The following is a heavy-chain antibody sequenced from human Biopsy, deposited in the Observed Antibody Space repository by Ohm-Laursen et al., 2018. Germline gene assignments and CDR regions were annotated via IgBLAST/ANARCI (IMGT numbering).Heavy chain of an antibody. J-gene: IGHJ6*02. Sequence: ASVKVSCKASGYTFTDHYLHWVRQAPGQGLEWMGVVNPNGGSTSYAQKFQGRVSMTRDRSTSTVFMELSSLKSEDTAVYFCARDRCDFWSGHCSHYFYFGMDVWGQGTTVSVSS. CDR1: GYTFTDHY. V-gene: IGHV1-46*01. D-gene: IGHD3-3*01. CDR3: ARDRCDFWSGHCSHYFYFGMDV. CDR2: VNPNGGST.